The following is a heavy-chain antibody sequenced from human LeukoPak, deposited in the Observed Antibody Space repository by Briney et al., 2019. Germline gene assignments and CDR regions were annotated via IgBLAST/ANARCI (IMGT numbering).Heavy chain of an antibody. V-gene: IGHV4-4*07. CDR1: GGSISSYY. D-gene: IGHD3-3*01. J-gene: IGHJ6*04. CDR3: ARDQRNDFWSGPPGMDV. Sequence: SETLSLTCTVSGGSISSYYWSWIRQPAGKGLEWIGRIYTSGSTNYNPSLKSRVTISVDKSKNQFSLKLSSVTAADTAVYYCARDQRNDFWSGPPGMDVWGKGTTVTVSS. CDR2: IYTSGST.